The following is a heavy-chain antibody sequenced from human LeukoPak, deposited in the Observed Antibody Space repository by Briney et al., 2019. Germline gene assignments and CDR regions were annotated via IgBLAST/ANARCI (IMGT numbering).Heavy chain of an antibody. J-gene: IGHJ4*02. CDR2: IYYSGST. CDR1: GGSISSSSYY. V-gene: IGHV4-39*07. Sequence: SGTLSLTCTVSGGSISSSSYYWGWIRQPPGKGLEWIGSIYYSGSTYYNPSLKSRVTISVDTSKNQFSLKLSSVTAADTAVYYCARGVRYYGSGSYYNVRFNPFDYWGQGTLVTVSS. D-gene: IGHD3-10*01. CDR3: ARGVRYYGSGSYYNVRFNPFDY.